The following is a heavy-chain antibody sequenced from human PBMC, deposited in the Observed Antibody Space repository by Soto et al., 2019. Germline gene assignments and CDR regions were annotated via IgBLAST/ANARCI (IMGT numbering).Heavy chain of an antibody. J-gene: IGHJ4*02. Sequence: EVQLLESGGGLVQPGGSLRLSCAASGFTFNNYAMTWVRQAPGKGLEWVSAIGGGGDTTSYADSVKGRFTVSRDGSKNTLSRPMSSLRAKDTALYYCAKGRGGSGSLTPRVDFWGQGTLVTVSS. D-gene: IGHD3-10*01. CDR3: AKGRGGSGSLTPRVDF. V-gene: IGHV3-23*01. CDR2: IGGGGDTT. CDR1: GFTFNNYA.